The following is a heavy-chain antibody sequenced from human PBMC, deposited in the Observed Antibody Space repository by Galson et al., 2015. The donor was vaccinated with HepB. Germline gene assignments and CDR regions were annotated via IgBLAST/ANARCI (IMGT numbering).Heavy chain of an antibody. CDR1: GFTFSSYA. D-gene: IGHD2-2*02. V-gene: IGHV3-23*01. CDR2: ISGSAGGGTT. CDR3: AKDRMYCTSASCYTGLFDY. Sequence: SLRLSCAASGFTFSSYAMIWVRQAPVKGLEWVSTISGSAGGGTTYYADSVKGRFTISRDNSKDTLYLQMNSLRAEDTAVYYCAKDRMYCTSASCYTGLFDYWGQGTLVTVSS. J-gene: IGHJ4*02.